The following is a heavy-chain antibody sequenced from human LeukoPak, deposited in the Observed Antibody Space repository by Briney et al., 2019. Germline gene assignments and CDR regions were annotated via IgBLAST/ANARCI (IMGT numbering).Heavy chain of an antibody. Sequence: GGSLRLSCAASGFTFSSYWMNWVRQAPGKGLVWVSRIASDGSSTTYADSVKGRFSISRDDAKNTLYLQMNSLRVEDTAVYYCARGRPHGNDYWGQGTLVTVSS. J-gene: IGHJ4*02. D-gene: IGHD4-23*01. V-gene: IGHV3-74*01. CDR2: IASDGSST. CDR3: ARGRPHGNDY. CDR1: GFTFSSYW.